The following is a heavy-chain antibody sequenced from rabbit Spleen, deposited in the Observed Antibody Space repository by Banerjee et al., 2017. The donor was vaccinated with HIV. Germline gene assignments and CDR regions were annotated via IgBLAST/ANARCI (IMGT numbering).Heavy chain of an antibody. CDR1: GFSFSSSYD. CDR2: INTATGKD. D-gene: IGHD3-1*01. CDR3: ARDLASVVGWNFGL. V-gene: IGHV1S45*01. J-gene: IGHJ4*01. Sequence: QEQLEESGGDLVKPEGSLTLTCTASGFSFSSSYDVCWVRQAPGKGLEWIGCINTATGKDVYASWAKGRFTISTTSSTTVTLQMTSLTAADTATYFCARDLASVVGWNFGLWGPGTLVTVS.